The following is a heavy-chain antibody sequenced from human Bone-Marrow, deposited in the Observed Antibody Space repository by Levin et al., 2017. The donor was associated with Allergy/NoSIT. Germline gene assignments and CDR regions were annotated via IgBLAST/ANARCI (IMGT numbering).Heavy chain of an antibody. CDR3: ARDPPYNSGAESFDY. CDR2: INPNSGGT. J-gene: IGHJ4*02. V-gene: IGHV1-2*02. Sequence: ASVKVSCKASGYTFTGYFMHWVRLAPGQGLEWMGWINPNSGGTNYAQKFQGRATMTLDTSTSPASMELSRLTSDDTAVYYCARDPPYNSGAESFDYWGQGALVTVSS. D-gene: IGHD6-19*01. CDR1: GYTFTGYF.